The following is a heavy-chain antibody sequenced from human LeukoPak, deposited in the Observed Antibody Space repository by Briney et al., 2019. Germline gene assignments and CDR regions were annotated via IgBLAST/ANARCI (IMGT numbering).Heavy chain of an antibody. CDR1: GGTFSSYA. CDR2: IIPILGTA. D-gene: IGHD6-13*01. CDR3: ARSVAAAGTDWFDP. J-gene: IGHJ5*02. V-gene: IGHV1-69*05. Sequence: SSVKVSCKASGGTFSSYAISWVRHPPGPGLEWRGGIIPILGTANYAQKFQGRVMITTDESTSTAYMELSSLRTEDTAVYYCARSVAAAGTDWFDPWGQGTLVTVSS.